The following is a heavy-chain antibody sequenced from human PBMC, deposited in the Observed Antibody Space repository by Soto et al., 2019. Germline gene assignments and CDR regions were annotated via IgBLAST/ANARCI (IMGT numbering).Heavy chain of an antibody. CDR1: GFTFSSYA. V-gene: IGHV3-30-3*01. CDR2: ISYDGSNK. Sequence: LRLSCAASGFTFSSYAMHWVRQAPGKGLEWVAVISYDGSNKYYADSVKGRFTISRDNSKNTLYLQMNSLRAEDTAVYYCARERPQWELNYYYYGMDVWGQGTTVTVSS. CDR3: ARERPQWELNYYYYGMDV. D-gene: IGHD1-26*01. J-gene: IGHJ6*02.